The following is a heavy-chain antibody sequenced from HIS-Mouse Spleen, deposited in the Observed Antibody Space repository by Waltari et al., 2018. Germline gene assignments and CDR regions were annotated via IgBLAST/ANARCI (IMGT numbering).Heavy chain of an antibody. V-gene: IGHV3-11*01. CDR2: ISSSGSTS. CDR1: GFTFSDYY. Sequence: QVQLVESGGGLVKPGGSLRLSCAASGFTFSDYYMSWIRQAPGKWLECVSYISSSGSTSYYADSVKGRFTISRDNAKNSLYLQMNSLRAEDTAVYYCARDSVIQGPFYSYGYYFDYWGQGTLVTVSS. D-gene: IGHD5-18*01. J-gene: IGHJ4*02. CDR3: ARDSVIQGPFYSYGYYFDY.